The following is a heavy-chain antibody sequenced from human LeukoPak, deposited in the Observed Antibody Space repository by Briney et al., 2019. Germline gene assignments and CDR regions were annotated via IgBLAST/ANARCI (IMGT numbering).Heavy chain of an antibody. Sequence: GGSLRLSCAASGFTFSSYAMSWVRQAPGKGLEWVSAISGSGGSTYYADSVKGRFTISRDNSKNTLYLQMNSLRAEDTAVYYCAKDSLQWGITFGGVIWAFDIWGQGTMVTVSS. CDR1: GFTFSSYA. D-gene: IGHD3-16*02. J-gene: IGHJ3*02. CDR2: ISGSGGST. CDR3: AKDSLQWGITFGGVIWAFDI. V-gene: IGHV3-23*01.